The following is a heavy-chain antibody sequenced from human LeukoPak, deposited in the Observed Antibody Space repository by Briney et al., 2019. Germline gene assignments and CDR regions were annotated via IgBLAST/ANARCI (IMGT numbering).Heavy chain of an antibody. V-gene: IGHV4-4*02. CDR1: GGSISSSNW. D-gene: IGHD2-2*01. J-gene: IGHJ6*04. Sequence: PSGTLSLTCAVSGGSISSSNWWSWVRQPPGKGLEWTGEIYHSGSTNYNPSLKSRVTISVDKSKSQFSLKLSSVTAADTAVYYCARGTVVVPAARDYYYYGMDVWGKGTTVTVSS. CDR2: IYHSGST. CDR3: ARGTVVVPAARDYYYYGMDV.